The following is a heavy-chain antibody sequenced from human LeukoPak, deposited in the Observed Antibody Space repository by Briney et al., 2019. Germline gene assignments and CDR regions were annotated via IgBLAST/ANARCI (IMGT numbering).Heavy chain of an antibody. D-gene: IGHD6-6*01. CDR2: IYSGGST. J-gene: IGHJ4*02. CDR3: ARASSSSRPYYFDY. V-gene: IGHV3-53*01. CDR1: GFTVCSNY. Sequence: PGGSLRLSCAASGFTVCSNYMSWVRQAPGKGLEWVSVIYSGGSTFYADSVKGRFTISRDNSKNTLYLQMNSLRAEDTAVYYCARASSSSRPYYFDYWGQGTLVTVSS.